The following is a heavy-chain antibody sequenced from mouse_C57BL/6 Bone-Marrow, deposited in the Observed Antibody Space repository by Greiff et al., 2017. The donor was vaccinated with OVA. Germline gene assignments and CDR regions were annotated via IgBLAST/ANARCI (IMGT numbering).Heavy chain of an antibody. CDR1: GFTFSSYA. V-gene: IGHV5-4*01. CDR3: ARERGAY. Sequence: EVKLMESGGGLVKPGGSLKLSCAASGFTFSSYAMSWVRQTPEKRLEWVATISDGGSYTYYPDNVKGRFTISRDNAKNNLYLQMSHLKSEDTAMYYWARERGAYWGQGTLVTVSA. CDR2: ISDGGSYT. J-gene: IGHJ3*01.